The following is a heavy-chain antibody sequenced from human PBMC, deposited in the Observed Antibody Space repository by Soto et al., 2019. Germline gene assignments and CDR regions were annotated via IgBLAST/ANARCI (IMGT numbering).Heavy chain of an antibody. Sequence: QVQLVESGGGVVEPGRSLRLSCAASGFPFSNYGMHWVRQAPGKGLEWMAVISFDGHDQDYADSVKGRFTISRDNSMSTIYLQMNSLRAEDTAVYYFASQQWLAPGWGQGTLVTVSS. V-gene: IGHV3-30*03. CDR1: GFPFSNYG. CDR2: ISFDGHDQ. CDR3: ASQQWLAPG. J-gene: IGHJ4*02. D-gene: IGHD6-19*01.